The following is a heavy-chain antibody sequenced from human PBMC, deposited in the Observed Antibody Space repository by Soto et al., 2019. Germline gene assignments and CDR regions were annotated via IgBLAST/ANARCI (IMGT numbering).Heavy chain of an antibody. CDR3: AKDKGLALVPGYGMDV. CDR1: GFTFEDYA. CDR2: ISLNSGSI. Sequence: PGGSLRLACAASGFTFEDYAMHWVRQAPGKGLEWVSGISLNSGSIGYADSVKGRFTISRDNAKNSLYPQMNSLRAEDTALYYCAKDKGLALVPGYGMDVWGQGTTVTVSS. D-gene: IGHD3-9*01. J-gene: IGHJ6*02. V-gene: IGHV3-9*01.